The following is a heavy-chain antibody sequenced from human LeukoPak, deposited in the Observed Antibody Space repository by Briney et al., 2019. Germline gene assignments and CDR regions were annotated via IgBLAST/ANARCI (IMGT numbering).Heavy chain of an antibody. Sequence: GGSLRLSCAASGFTFISYSMSWVRQAPGKGLEWVSGISAGGRSTYYADSVKGRFTISRDNSGNTLYLQINSLRAEDTAVYFCAKDRDGGPNTKAKGFDSWGQGTLVSVSS. J-gene: IGHJ4*02. CDR1: GFTFISYS. CDR2: ISAGGRST. V-gene: IGHV3-23*01. D-gene: IGHD3-16*01. CDR3: AKDRDGGPNTKAKGFDS.